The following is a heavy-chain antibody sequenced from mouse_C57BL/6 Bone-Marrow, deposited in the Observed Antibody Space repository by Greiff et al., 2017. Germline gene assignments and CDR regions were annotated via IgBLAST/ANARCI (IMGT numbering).Heavy chain of an antibody. Sequence: VMLVESGPGLVQPSQSLSITCTVSGFSLTSYGVHWVRQSPGKGLEWLGVIWRGGSTDYHAAFMSRLSITKDNSKSQVFFKMNSLQADDTAIYYCAKIGIYYGNYDWFAYWGQGTLVTVSA. CDR3: AKIGIYYGNYDWFAY. J-gene: IGHJ3*01. CDR2: IWRGGST. V-gene: IGHV2-5*01. CDR1: GFSLTSYG. D-gene: IGHD2-1*01.